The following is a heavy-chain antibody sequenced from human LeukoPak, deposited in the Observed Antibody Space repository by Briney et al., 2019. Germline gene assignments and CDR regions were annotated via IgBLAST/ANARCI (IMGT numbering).Heavy chain of an antibody. V-gene: IGHV4-59*01. Sequence: SSETLSLTCTVSGGSISSYYWSWIRQPPGKGLEWIGYINYSGSTNYNPSLKSRVTISVDTSKNQFSLKLSSVTAADTAVYYCARVRNGWYYYMDVWGKGTTVTVSS. CDR3: ARVRNGWYYYMDV. J-gene: IGHJ6*03. CDR1: GGSISSYY. CDR2: INYSGST. D-gene: IGHD6-19*01.